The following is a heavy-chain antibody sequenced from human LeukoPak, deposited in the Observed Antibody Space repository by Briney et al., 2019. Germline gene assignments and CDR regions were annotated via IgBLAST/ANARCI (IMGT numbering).Heavy chain of an antibody. J-gene: IGHJ4*02. Sequence: PGGSLRLSCAASGFTFSSDGMHWVRQAPGKGLEWVAVIWYDGTNKYYADSVKGRFTISRDNSKNTLYLQMSSLRAEDTAVYYCARGEYCTNGVCQDYYFDYWGQGTLVTVSS. D-gene: IGHD2-8*01. CDR3: ARGEYCTNGVCQDYYFDY. CDR1: GFTFSSDG. V-gene: IGHV3-33*01. CDR2: IWYDGTNK.